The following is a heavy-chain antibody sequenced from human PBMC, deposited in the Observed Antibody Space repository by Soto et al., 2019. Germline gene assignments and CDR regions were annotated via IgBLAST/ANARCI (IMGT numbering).Heavy chain of an antibody. CDR2: IYHSGST. CDR1: GGSISSGGYS. Sequence: SETLSLTCAVSGGSISSGGYSWNWIRQPPGKGLEWIGNIYHSGSTYYNPSLKSRVTISVDTSKNQISLKLSSVTAADTAVYYCARDLTYYDILTGYGDYGMDVWGQGTTVTVSS. D-gene: IGHD3-9*01. CDR3: ARDLTYYDILTGYGDYGMDV. V-gene: IGHV4-30-2*01. J-gene: IGHJ6*02.